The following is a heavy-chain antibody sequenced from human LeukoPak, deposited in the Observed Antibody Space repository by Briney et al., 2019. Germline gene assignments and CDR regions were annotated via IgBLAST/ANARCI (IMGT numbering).Heavy chain of an antibody. CDR2: ISYDGSNK. Sequence: GGSLRLSCAASGFTFSSYAMHWVRQAPGKGLEWVAVISYDGSNKYYADSVKGRFTISRDNSKNTLYLQMNSLRAEDTAVYYCARELGMTTVVYYYGMDVWGQGTTVTVSS. CDR3: ARELGMTTVVYYYGMDV. CDR1: GFTFSSYA. D-gene: IGHD4-23*01. J-gene: IGHJ6*02. V-gene: IGHV3-30-3*01.